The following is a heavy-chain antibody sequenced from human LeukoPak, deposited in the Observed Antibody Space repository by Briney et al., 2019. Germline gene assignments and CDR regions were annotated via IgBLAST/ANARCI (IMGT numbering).Heavy chain of an antibody. CDR3: AKEGDGYH. CDR2: IRWDGVST. D-gene: IGHD5-24*01. V-gene: IGHV3-43*01. Sequence: GGSLRLSCAASGFTFDDYTMRWVRQAPGKGLDWVSLIRWDGVSTYYADSVKGRFTISRDNSKNSLYLQMNSLRTEDTALYYCAKEGDGYHWGQGTMVTVSS. CDR1: GFTFDDYT. J-gene: IGHJ3*01.